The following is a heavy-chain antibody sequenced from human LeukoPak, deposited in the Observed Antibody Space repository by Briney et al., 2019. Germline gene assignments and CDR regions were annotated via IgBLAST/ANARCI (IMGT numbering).Heavy chain of an antibody. V-gene: IGHV1-69-2*01. Sequence: GATVKISCKASGYTFTDYYMHWVQQAPGKGLEWMGRVDPEDGETIYAEKFQGRVTITADTSTDTAYMELSSLRSEDTAVYYCATGLELLVHPFDYWGQGTLVTVSS. CDR2: VDPEDGET. J-gene: IGHJ4*02. CDR1: GYTFTDYY. D-gene: IGHD1-7*01. CDR3: ATGLELLVHPFDY.